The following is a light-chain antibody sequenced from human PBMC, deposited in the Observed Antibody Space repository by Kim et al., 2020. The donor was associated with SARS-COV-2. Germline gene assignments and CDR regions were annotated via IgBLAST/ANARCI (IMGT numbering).Light chain of an antibody. V-gene: IGKV1-17*03. Sequence: ASVGDRVTITCRASQDISNYLAWYQQRPGKVPKRLIYDASNLESGIPSRFSGSGSGTEFTLTISSLQPEDFATYYCLQHKTFPRTFGQGTKVDIK. CDR2: DAS. CDR1: QDISNY. CDR3: LQHKTFPRT. J-gene: IGKJ1*01.